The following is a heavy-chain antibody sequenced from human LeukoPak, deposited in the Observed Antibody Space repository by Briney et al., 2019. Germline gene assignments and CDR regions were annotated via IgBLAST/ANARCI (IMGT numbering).Heavy chain of an antibody. Sequence: GESLKISCKGSGYSFTSYWISWVRQMPGKGLEWMGRIDPSDSYTNYSPSFQGHVTISADKSISSAYLQWSSLKASDTAMYYCASLRGSSGWPYDYWGQGTLVTVSS. J-gene: IGHJ4*02. CDR3: ASLRGSSGWPYDY. D-gene: IGHD6-19*01. CDR2: IDPSDSYT. CDR1: GYSFTSYW. V-gene: IGHV5-10-1*01.